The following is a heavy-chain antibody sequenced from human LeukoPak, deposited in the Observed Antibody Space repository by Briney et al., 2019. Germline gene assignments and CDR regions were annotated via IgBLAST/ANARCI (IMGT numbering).Heavy chain of an antibody. CDR3: ARGGGQYYMDV. Sequence: PSETLSLTCSVSGYAISSGYFWGWIRQPPGKGLEWIGTIYHRGSPNYNPSLKSRVTISVDTSKSQFSLKLSSVTAADTAVYYCARGGGQYYMDVWDKGTTVTVSS. CDR1: GYAISSGYF. J-gene: IGHJ6*03. V-gene: IGHV4-38-2*02. CDR2: IYHRGSP. D-gene: IGHD3-16*01.